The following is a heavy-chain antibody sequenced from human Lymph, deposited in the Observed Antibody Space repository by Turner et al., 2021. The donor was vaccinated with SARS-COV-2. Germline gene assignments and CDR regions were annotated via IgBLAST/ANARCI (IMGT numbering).Heavy chain of an antibody. V-gene: IGHV5-51*01. Sequence: EVQLVQSGAEVQKPGESLKISCKGSGDSFTSYWIGWVRQMPVKGLEWMAIIYPGDSDTRYSPAFQGQVTISADKSISTAYLHWSSLKASDNAMYYCARREWGGSLGHIDYWGQGTLVTVSS. CDR1: GDSFTSYW. D-gene: IGHD3-3*01. CDR2: IYPGDSDT. CDR3: ARREWGGSLGHIDY. J-gene: IGHJ4*02.